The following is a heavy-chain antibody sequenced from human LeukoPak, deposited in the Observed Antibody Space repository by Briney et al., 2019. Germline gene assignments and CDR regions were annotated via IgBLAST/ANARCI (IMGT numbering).Heavy chain of an antibody. CDR2: IKQDGSEK. D-gene: IGHD6-13*01. CDR1: GFTFSDYY. CDR3: ARAGIADGLDY. Sequence: PGGSLRLSCVASGFTFSDYYMTWLRQPPGKGLEWVAHIKQDGSEKYYVDSVKGRFTISRDNAKNTLYLQKNSLRAEDTAFYYCARAGIADGLDYWGEGTLVTVSS. J-gene: IGHJ4*02. V-gene: IGHV3-7*03.